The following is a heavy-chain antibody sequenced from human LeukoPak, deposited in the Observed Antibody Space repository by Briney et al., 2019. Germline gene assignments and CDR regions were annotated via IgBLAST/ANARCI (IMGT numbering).Heavy chain of an antibody. CDR3: AKSDMVRGVIITYYYYYMDV. V-gene: IGHV3-30*02. Sequence: PGGSLRLSCAASGFTFSSYSMDWVRQAPGKGLEWVAFIRYDGSNKYYADSVKGRFTISRDNSKNTLYLQMNSLRAEDTAVYYCAKSDMVRGVIITYYYYYMDVWGKGTTVTISS. CDR1: GFTFSSYS. D-gene: IGHD3-10*01. J-gene: IGHJ6*03. CDR2: IRYDGSNK.